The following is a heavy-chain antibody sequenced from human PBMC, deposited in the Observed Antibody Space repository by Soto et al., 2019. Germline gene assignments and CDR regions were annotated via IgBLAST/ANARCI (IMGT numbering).Heavy chain of an antibody. CDR1: GFTFSSYS. V-gene: IGHV3-48*02. J-gene: IGHJ4*02. CDR2: ISSSSSTI. D-gene: IGHD3-16*01. CDR3: ARYPSGGSFGYIDS. Sequence: GGSLRLSCAASGFTFSSYSMNWVRQAPGKGLEWVSYISSSSSTIYHADSVKGRFTISRDNAKNSLYLQMSSLRDEDTAVYYCARYPSGGSFGYIDSWGQGTLVTVSS.